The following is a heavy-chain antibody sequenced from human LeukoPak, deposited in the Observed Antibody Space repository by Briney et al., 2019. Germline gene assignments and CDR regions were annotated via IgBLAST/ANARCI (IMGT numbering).Heavy chain of an antibody. CDR2: MNPNSGNT. CDR1: GYTFTGYY. CDR3: ARGGGIAAAYWFDP. V-gene: IGHV1-8*03. Sequence: ASVKVSCKASGYTFTGYYMHWVRQAPGQGLEWMGWMNPNSGNTGYAQKFQGRVTITRNTSISTAYMELSSLRSEDTAVYYCARGGGIAAAYWFDPWGQGTLVTVSS. D-gene: IGHD6-13*01. J-gene: IGHJ5*02.